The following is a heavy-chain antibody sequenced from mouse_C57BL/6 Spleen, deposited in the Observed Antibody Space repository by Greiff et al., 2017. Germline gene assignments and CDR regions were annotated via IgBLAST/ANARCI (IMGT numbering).Heavy chain of an antibody. V-gene: IGHV1-18*01. CDR2: SNPNNGGT. CDR1: GYTFTDYN. D-gene: IGHD2-2*01. CDR3: ARNGYDVGAY. J-gene: IGHJ3*01. Sequence: VQLQQSGPELVKPGASVKIPCKASGYTFTDYNMDWVKQSHGKSLEWIGDSNPNNGGTIYNQKFKGKATLTVDKSSSTAYMELRSLTSEDTAVYYCARNGYDVGAYWGQGTLVTVSA.